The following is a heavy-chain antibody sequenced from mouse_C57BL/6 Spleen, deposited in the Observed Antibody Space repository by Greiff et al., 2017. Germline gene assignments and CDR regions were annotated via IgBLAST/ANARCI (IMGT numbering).Heavy chain of an antibody. J-gene: IGHJ4*01. CDR3: ARRIYPYAMDY. D-gene: IGHD2-1*01. CDR1: GYTFTSYW. V-gene: IGHV1-52*01. CDR2: IDPSDSET. Sequence: QVQLQQPGAELVRPGSSVKLSCKASGYTFTSYWMHWVKQRPIQGLEWIGNIDPSDSETHYNQKFKDKATLTVDKSSSTAYMQLSSLTSEDSAVYYCARRIYPYAMDYWGQGTSVTVCS.